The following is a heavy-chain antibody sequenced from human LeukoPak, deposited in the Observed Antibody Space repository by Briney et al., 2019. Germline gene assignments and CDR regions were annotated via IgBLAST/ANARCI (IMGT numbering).Heavy chain of an antibody. CDR2: IYTSGST. V-gene: IGHV4-61*02. Sequence: SETLSLTCTVSGGSISSGSYYWSWIRQPAGTGLEWIGRIYTSGSTNYNPSLKSRVTISVDTSKNQFSLKLSSVTAADTAVYYCARRRKADIVVVPAVGAGGYYYYYMDVWGKGTTVTVSS. J-gene: IGHJ6*03. CDR3: ARRRKADIVVVPAVGAGGYYYYYMDV. CDR1: GGSISSGSYY. D-gene: IGHD2-2*01.